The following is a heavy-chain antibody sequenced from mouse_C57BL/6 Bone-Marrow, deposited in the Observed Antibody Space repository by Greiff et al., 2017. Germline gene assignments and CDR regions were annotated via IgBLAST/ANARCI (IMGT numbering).Heavy chain of an antibody. V-gene: IGHV1-74*01. CDR2: IHPSDSDT. CDR3: AIRQDCGSSADY. Sequence: QVQLQQPGAELVKPGASVKVSCKASGYTFTSYWMHWVKQRPGQGLEWIGMIHPSDSDTNYNKKFNGKATLTVDKSSSTAYMQLSSLTSEDSAVYYCAIRQDCGSSADYWGQGTTLTVSS. CDR1: GYTFTSYW. D-gene: IGHD1-1*01. J-gene: IGHJ2*01.